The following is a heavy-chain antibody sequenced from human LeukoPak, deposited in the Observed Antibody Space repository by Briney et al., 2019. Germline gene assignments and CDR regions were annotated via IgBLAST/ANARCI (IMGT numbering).Heavy chain of an antibody. V-gene: IGHV3-30*02. J-gene: IGHJ4*02. CDR3: AKGRASSWYLSFDY. D-gene: IGHD6-13*01. CDR1: GFTFSSYG. CDR2: IRYDGSNK. Sequence: GGSLRLSCAASGFTFSSYGMHWVRQAPGKGLEWVAFIRYDGSNKYYADSVKGRFTISRDNSKNTLYLQMNSLRAEDTAVYYCAKGRASSWYLSFDYWGQGTLVTVSS.